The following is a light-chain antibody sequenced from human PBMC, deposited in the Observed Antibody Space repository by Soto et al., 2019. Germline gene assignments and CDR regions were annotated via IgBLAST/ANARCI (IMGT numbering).Light chain of an antibody. CDR1: ETVSSDF. CDR2: AAS. Sequence: DIVLTQSPGTLSLSPGDRDALSCMASETVSSDFLAWYQQKPGQATRLLIYAASSRATGITDRFSGSGSGTDFTLTISRLEAEDFAVYYCQQYSKWPITFGPGTRLDIK. J-gene: IGKJ5*01. V-gene: IGKV3-20*01. CDR3: QQYSKWPIT.